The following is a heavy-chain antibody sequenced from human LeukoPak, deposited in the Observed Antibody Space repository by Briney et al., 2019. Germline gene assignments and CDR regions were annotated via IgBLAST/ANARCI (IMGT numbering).Heavy chain of an antibody. CDR1: GFTFSSYA. CDR3: ARDRSGGNWFDP. V-gene: IGHV3-21*01. D-gene: IGHD3-16*01. CDR2: ISSSSSYI. J-gene: IGHJ5*02. Sequence: GGSLRLSCAASGFTFSSYAMSWVRQAPGKGLEWVSSISSSSSYIYYADSVKGRFTISRDNAKNSLYLQMNSLRAEDTAVYYCARDRSGGNWFDPWGQGTLVTVSS.